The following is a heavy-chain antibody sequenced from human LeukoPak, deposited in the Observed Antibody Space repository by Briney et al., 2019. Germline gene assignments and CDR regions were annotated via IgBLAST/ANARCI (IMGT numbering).Heavy chain of an antibody. V-gene: IGHV5-10-1*01. CDR3: ARKGASTYGYDWFDP. CDR1: GYSFTSYW. Sequence: GESLRISCKGSGYSFTSYWISWGRQMPGKGLEWMGRIDPIDSYANYNPSFQGHVTISADESISTAYLQWSSLKASDTATYYCARKGASTYGYDWFDPWGQGTQVTVSS. J-gene: IGHJ5*02. D-gene: IGHD5-18*01. CDR2: IDPIDSYA.